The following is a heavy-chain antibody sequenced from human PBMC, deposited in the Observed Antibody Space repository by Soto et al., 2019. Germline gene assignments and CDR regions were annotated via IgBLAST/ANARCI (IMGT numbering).Heavy chain of an antibody. D-gene: IGHD1-26*01. Sequence: EVQLVESGGGLVQPGGSLRLSCAASGITFSSYSMNWVREAPGKGLEWVSSISSSSSYIYYADSVKGRFTISRDNAKNSLYLQMNSLRAEDTAVYYCARGSRVGATILDYWGQGTLVTVSS. CDR2: ISSSSSYI. V-gene: IGHV3-21*01. J-gene: IGHJ4*02. CDR3: ARGSRVGATILDY. CDR1: GITFSSYS.